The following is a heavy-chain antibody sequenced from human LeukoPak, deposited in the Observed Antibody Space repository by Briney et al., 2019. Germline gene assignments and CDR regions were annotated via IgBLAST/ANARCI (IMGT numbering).Heavy chain of an antibody. CDR2: ISSSSSYT. CDR3: ARVKVGGEYCFDF. CDR1: GFSFSDYY. D-gene: IGHD3-16*01. Sequence: GGSLRLSCAVSGFSFSDYYMSWIRQAPGKGLEWVSYISSSSSYTNYADSVKGRFTISRDNAQNSPYLQMNSLRAEDTAVYYCARVKVGGEYCFDFWGQGTLVTVSS. V-gene: IGHV3-11*06. J-gene: IGHJ4*02.